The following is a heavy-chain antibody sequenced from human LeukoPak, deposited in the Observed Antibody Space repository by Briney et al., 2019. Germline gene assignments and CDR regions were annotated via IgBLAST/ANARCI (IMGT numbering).Heavy chain of an antibody. CDR2: ISSSSSYI. V-gene: IGHV3-21*04. J-gene: IGHJ4*02. Sequence: KPGGSLRLSCAASGFTFSSYSMNWVRQAPGKGLEWVSSISSSSSYIYYADSVKGRFTISRDNAKNSLYLQMNSLRAEDTAVYYCATGGGSSGWYSYVDYWGQGTLVTVSS. CDR1: GFTFSSYS. D-gene: IGHD6-19*01. CDR3: ATGGGSSGWYSYVDY.